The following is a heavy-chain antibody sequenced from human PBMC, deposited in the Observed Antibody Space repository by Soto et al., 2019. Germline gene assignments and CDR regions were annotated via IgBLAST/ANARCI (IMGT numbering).Heavy chain of an antibody. CDR2: IYSYGAT. CDR3: VRSIDEQTAA. V-gene: IGHV3-66*01. CDR1: GITVSKNY. Sequence: PGGSLRLACAASGITVSKNYMSWVRQAPGKGLEWVSLIYSYGATYYADSVKGRFTVSRDNSQNTLILHMNRLRDEDTAVYYCVRSIDEQTAAWGQGSLVTVSS. J-gene: IGHJ5*02. D-gene: IGHD2-21*02.